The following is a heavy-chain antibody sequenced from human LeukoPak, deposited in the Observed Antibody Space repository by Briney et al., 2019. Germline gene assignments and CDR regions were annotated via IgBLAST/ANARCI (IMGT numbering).Heavy chain of an antibody. CDR3: ARHRSGSYHSTLDY. CDR2: IYPGDSDT. CDR1: GYIFTNYW. J-gene: IGHJ4*02. Sequence: GESLKISCKGSGYIFTNYWIGWVRQMPGKGLESMGIIYPGDSDTRYSPSFQGQVTISADKSISTAYLQWSSLKASDTAIYYCARHRSGSYHSTLDYWGQGVLVTVSS. D-gene: IGHD1-26*01. V-gene: IGHV5-51*01.